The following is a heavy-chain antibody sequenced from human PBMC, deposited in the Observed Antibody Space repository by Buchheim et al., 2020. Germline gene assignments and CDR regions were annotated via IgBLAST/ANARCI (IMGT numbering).Heavy chain of an antibody. J-gene: IGHJ6*02. CDR3: ARDVTAVLTFYYYGMDV. CDR2: ISSSSNSI. V-gene: IGHV3-48*04. Sequence: EVQLVESGGGLVQPGGSLRLSCAASGFTFSSYWMHWVRQAPGKGLVWISYISSSSNSIYYADSVKGRVTISRDNAKNSLYLQMDSLRAEDTAIYYCARDVTAVLTFYYYGMDVWGQGT. CDR1: GFTFSSYW. D-gene: IGHD4/OR15-4a*01.